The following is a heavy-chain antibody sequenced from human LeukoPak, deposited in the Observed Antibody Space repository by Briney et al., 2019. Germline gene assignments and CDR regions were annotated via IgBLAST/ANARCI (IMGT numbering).Heavy chain of an antibody. CDR1: GYTFTGYY. CDR2: INPNSGGT. CDR3: ARGFMITFGGVMRYNWFDP. Sequence: GASVRVSCKASGYTFTGYYMHWVRQAPGQGLEWMGWINPNSGGTNYAQKFQGRVTMTRDTSISTAYMELSRLRSDDTAVYYCARGFMITFGGVMRYNWFDPWGQGTLVTVSS. J-gene: IGHJ5*02. D-gene: IGHD3-16*01. V-gene: IGHV1-2*02.